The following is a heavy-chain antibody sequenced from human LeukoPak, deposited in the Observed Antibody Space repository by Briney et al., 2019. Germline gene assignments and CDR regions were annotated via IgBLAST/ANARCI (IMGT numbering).Heavy chain of an antibody. Sequence: ASVKVSCKASGYTFTGYYMHWVRQAPGQGLEWMGWINPNSGGTNYAQKFQGWVTMTRDTSISTAYMELSRLRSDDTAVHYCARDTIAVAAPTGYYFDYWGQGTLVTVSS. CDR3: ARDTIAVAAPTGYYFDY. D-gene: IGHD6-19*01. V-gene: IGHV1-2*04. J-gene: IGHJ4*02. CDR1: GYTFTGYY. CDR2: INPNSGGT.